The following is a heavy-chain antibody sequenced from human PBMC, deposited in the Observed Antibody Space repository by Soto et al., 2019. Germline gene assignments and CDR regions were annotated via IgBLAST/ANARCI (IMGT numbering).Heavy chain of an antibody. CDR1: GGTFSSYA. J-gene: IGHJ6*02. D-gene: IGHD6-13*01. V-gene: IGHV1-69*01. Sequence: QVQLVQSGAEVKKPGSSVKVSCKASGGTFSSYAISWVRQAPGQGLEWMGGIIPILGTANYAQKFQGRVTIPANEPTSTADMELRSLRSEDTAVYYCARVSSSSWYLTSKNYCYYGMDVWGQGTTVTVSS. CDR2: IIPILGTA. CDR3: ARVSSSSWYLTSKNYCYYGMDV.